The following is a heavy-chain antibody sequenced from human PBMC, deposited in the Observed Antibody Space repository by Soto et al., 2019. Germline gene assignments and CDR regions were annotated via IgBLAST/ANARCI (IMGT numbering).Heavy chain of an antibody. CDR2: IIPILGIA. Sequence: GASVKVTCKDSGLTYSCHTISWVRQAPGQGLEWMGRIIPILGIANYAQKFQGRVTITADKSTSTAYMELSSLRSEDTAVYYCATHPGLDYCGEATLVTVSS. J-gene: IGHJ4*02. CDR1: GLTYSCHT. V-gene: IGHV1-69*02. CDR3: ATHPGLDY.